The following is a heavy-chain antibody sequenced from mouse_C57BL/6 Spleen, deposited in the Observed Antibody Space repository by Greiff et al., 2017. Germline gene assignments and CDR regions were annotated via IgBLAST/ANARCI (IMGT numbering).Heavy chain of an antibody. J-gene: IGHJ4*01. CDR2: ISSGGSYT. V-gene: IGHV5-6*01. CDR1: GFTFSSYG. Sequence: EVQGVESGGDLVKPGGSLKLSCAASGFTFSSYGMSWVRQTPDKRLEWVATISSGGSYTYYPDSVKGRFTISRDNAKNTLYLQMSSLKSEDTAMYYCARHYGSYSYAMDYWGQGTSVTVSS. CDR3: ARHYGSYSYAMDY. D-gene: IGHD1-1*02.